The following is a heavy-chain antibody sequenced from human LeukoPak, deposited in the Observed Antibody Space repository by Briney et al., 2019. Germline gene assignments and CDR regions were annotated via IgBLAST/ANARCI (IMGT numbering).Heavy chain of an antibody. CDR3: VRHWVHDFGGSDWYFDL. Sequence: SETLSLTCTVSGGSVSSGSYYWSWIRQSPGGGLEWIGYMFYGGTTNHNPSLKGQVTMSMVTSKDQFSLSLSSVTAADTAVYFCVRHWVHDFGGSDWYFDLWGRGTLVTVSS. CDR2: MFYGGTT. D-gene: IGHD4-23*01. CDR1: GGSVSSGSYY. V-gene: IGHV4-61*01. J-gene: IGHJ2*01.